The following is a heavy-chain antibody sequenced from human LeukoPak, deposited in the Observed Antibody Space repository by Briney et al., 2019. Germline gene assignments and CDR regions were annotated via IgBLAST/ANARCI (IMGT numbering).Heavy chain of an antibody. CDR2: ISYDGSNK. CDR3: ARDSPAFAAFDI. D-gene: IGHD2-2*01. CDR1: GFTLESYV. Sequence: GKSLRLSCVASGFTLESYVFHWVRQTPGKGLEWVAVISYDGSNKYYADSVKGRFTISRDNSKNTLYLQMNSLRAEDTAVYYCARDSPAFAAFDIWGQGTMVTVSS. V-gene: IGHV3-30*03. J-gene: IGHJ3*02.